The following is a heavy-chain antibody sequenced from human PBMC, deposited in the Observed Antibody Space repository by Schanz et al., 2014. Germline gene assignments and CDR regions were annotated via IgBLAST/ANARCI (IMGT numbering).Heavy chain of an antibody. CDR3: ARGIGGYGANNYVDY. J-gene: IGHJ4*02. CDR2: INTGSGDT. Sequence: QVPLVQSGAEVKRPGASVKVSCKASEYIFTSSSMHWVLQAPGQRLEWMGWINTGSGDTKYSQNFQGRVTITRDTSASTAYMELSSLRTEDTAVYSCARGIGGYGANNYVDYWGQGTLDTVAS. CDR1: EYIFTSSS. D-gene: IGHD5-12*01. V-gene: IGHV1-3*04.